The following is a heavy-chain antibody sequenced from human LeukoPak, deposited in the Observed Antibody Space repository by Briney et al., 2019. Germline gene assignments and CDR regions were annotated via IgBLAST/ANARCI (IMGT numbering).Heavy chain of an antibody. CDR2: INPNSGGT. Sequence: GASVKVSCKASGYTFTGYYMHCVRPTPGQGLEWMGWINPNSGGTNYGQKCQGRVTMTRDTSISTDYMELSRLRSDDTAVYYCARGLGFGELSRFDYWGQGTLVTVCS. CDR1: GYTFTGYY. J-gene: IGHJ4*02. D-gene: IGHD3-10*01. V-gene: IGHV1-2*02. CDR3: ARGLGFGELSRFDY.